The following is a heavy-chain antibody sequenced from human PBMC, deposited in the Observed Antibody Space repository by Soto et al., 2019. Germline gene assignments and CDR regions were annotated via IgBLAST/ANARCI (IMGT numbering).Heavy chain of an antibody. CDR2: IYWDDDK. V-gene: IGHV2-5*02. Sequence: QITLKESGPTLVKSTQTLTLTCTFSGFSLTTRGVGVGWIRQPPGKALECLALIYWDDDKRYSPSLQSRLSITKDTSKNQVVLTMTNVDPVDTATYYCAHIPNYYQYDWFDPWGQGTLGPVSS. CDR1: GFSLTTRGVG. CDR3: AHIPNYYQYDWFDP. D-gene: IGHD3-16*01. J-gene: IGHJ5*02.